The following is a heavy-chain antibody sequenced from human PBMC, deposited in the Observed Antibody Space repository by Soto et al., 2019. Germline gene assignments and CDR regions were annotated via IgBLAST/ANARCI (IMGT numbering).Heavy chain of an antibody. CDR3: ARRSWAIEMATISGGFDY. V-gene: IGHV5-51*01. Sequence: GESLKISCKGSGYSFTSYWIGWVRQMPGKGLEWMGIIYPGDSDTRYSPSFQGQVTISADKSISTAYLQWSSLKASDTAMYYCARRSWAIEMATISGGFDYWGQGTLVTVSS. J-gene: IGHJ4*02. CDR2: IYPGDSDT. D-gene: IGHD5-12*01. CDR1: GYSFTSYW.